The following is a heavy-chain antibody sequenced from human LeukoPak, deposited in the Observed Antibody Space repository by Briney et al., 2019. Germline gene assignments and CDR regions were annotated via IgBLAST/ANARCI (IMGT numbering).Heavy chain of an antibody. CDR3: ARDGGYYYDSSVNYFDY. D-gene: IGHD3-22*01. Sequence: GASVKVSCKASGYTFTSYGISWVRQAPGQGLEWMGWISAYNGNTNYAQKLQGRVTMTTDTSTSTAYMELRSLRSDDTAVYYCARDGGYYYDSSVNYFDYWGQGTLFTVSS. V-gene: IGHV1-18*01. J-gene: IGHJ4*02. CDR1: GYTFTSYG. CDR2: ISAYNGNT.